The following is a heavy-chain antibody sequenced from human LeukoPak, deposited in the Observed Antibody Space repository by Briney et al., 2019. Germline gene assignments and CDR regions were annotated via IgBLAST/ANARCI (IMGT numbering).Heavy chain of an antibody. CDR2: ISYDGSNK. V-gene: IGHV3-30*18. CDR1: GFTFSSYG. CDR3: AKDARSFGGTYFDY. Sequence: GGSLRLSCAASGFTFSSYGMHWVRQAPGKGLEWVAVISYDGSNKYYADSVKGRFTISRDNSKTTLYLQMNSLRAEDTAIYYCAKDARSFGGTYFDYWGQGIQVTVSS. D-gene: IGHD4-23*01. J-gene: IGHJ4*02.